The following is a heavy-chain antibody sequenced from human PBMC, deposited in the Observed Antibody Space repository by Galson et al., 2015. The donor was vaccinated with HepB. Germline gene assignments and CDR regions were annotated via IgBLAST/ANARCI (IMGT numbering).Heavy chain of an antibody. D-gene: IGHD5-18*01. CDR3: AINSYGSFFSTYYFDY. V-gene: IGHV3-53*04. CDR1: GFSVRSNY. J-gene: IGHJ4*02. CDR2: IYSGGST. Sequence: SLRLSCAASGFSVRSNYMSWVRQAPGKGLEWVSVIYSGGSTYYADSVKGRFTISRHNSKNTLYLQMNNLRAEDTAVYYCAINSYGSFFSTYYFDYWGQGTLVTVSS.